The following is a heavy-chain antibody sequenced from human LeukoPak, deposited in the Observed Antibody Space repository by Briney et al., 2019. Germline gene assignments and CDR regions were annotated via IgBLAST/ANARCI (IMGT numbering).Heavy chain of an antibody. CDR1: GFTFSSYG. J-gene: IGHJ4*02. Sequence: KTGRSLRLSCAASGFTFSSYGMHWVRQAPGKGLEWVSSISSSSSYIYYADSVKGRFTISRDNAKNSLYLQMNSLRAEDTAVYYCARDQGAYYYGSGSYYHFDYWGQGTLVTVSS. V-gene: IGHV3-21*01. CDR2: ISSSSSYI. CDR3: ARDQGAYYYGSGSYYHFDY. D-gene: IGHD3-10*01.